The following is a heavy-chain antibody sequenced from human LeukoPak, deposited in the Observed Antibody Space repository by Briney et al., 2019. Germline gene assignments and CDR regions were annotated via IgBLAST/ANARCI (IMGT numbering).Heavy chain of an antibody. CDR3: AKDARGAGGFDY. CDR1: GFTFSSYT. D-gene: IGHD1-26*01. CDR2: IGGSGGST. Sequence: GGSLRLSCAASGFTFSSYTMSWVRQAPGEGLEWVSSIGGSGGSTHYADSVKGRFTISRDNSKNTLYLQMNSLRVEDTALYYCAKDARGAGGFDYWGQGTLVTVSS. J-gene: IGHJ4*02. V-gene: IGHV3-23*01.